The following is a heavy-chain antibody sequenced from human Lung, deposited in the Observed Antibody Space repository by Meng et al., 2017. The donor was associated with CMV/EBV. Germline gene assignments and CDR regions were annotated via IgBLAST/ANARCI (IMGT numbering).Heavy chain of an antibody. Sequence: SXVASGFTFDGYAMSWVRQAPGKGLEWVSVIYGSGRSSSSADSVKDRFSISRDNSKNTLSLQMSSLRADDTAVYYCARLLVGALDTHAFDIWGRGTXVTVSS. CDR2: IYGSGRSS. J-gene: IGHJ3*02. CDR3: ARLLVGALDTHAFDI. D-gene: IGHD1-26*01. CDR1: GFTFDGYA. V-gene: IGHV3-23*05.